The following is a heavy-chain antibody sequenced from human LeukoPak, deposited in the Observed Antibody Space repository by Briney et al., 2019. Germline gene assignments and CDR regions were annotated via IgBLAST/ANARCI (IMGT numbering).Heavy chain of an antibody. D-gene: IGHD5-24*01. CDR1: GYTFTSYG. Sequence: ASVKVSCKASGYTFTSYGISWVRQAPGQGLEWMGWMSAYNNNTNYAQKLQGRVTMTTDTSTSTAYMELRSLRSDDTAVYYCARVRDGYNGYTDWGQGTLVTVSS. CDR3: ARVRDGYNGYTD. J-gene: IGHJ4*02. CDR2: MSAYNNNT. V-gene: IGHV1-18*01.